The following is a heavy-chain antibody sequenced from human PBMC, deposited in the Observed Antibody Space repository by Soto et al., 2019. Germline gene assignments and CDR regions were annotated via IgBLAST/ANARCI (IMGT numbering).Heavy chain of an antibody. Sequence: GRSLKIACQGSGYSFTSYWIGWVRQMPGKGLEWMGIIYPGDSDTRYSPSFQGQVTISADKSISTAYLQWSSLKASDTAMYYCATAYSSSPNYYYYGMDVWGQRTTVTVSS. CDR3: ATAYSSSPNYYYYGMDV. V-gene: IGHV5-51*01. J-gene: IGHJ6*02. CDR2: IYPGDSDT. D-gene: IGHD6-6*01. CDR1: GYSFTSYW.